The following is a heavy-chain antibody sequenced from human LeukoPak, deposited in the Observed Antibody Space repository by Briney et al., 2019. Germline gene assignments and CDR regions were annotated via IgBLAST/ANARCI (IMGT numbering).Heavy chain of an antibody. Sequence: GGSLRLSCVASVFTFSSYAMSWVRQAPGKGLEWVSAISGRGGRTYYADSVKGRFTISRDNSKNTLYLQMNSLRAEDRAVYYCAKSISMVVVVMAAWGQGTLVTVSS. CDR1: VFTFSSYA. CDR3: AKSISMVVVVMAA. J-gene: IGHJ5*02. CDR2: ISGRGGRT. D-gene: IGHD3-22*01. V-gene: IGHV3-23*01.